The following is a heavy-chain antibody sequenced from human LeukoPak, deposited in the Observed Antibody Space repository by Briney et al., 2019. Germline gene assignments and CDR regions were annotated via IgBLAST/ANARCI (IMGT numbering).Heavy chain of an antibody. J-gene: IGHJ4*02. Sequence: ASVKVSCKASGYTFTSYGISWVRQAPGQGLEWMGWISAYNGNTNYAQKLQGRVTMTTDTSTSTAYMELRGLRSDDTAVYYCARALSVVVPAAAGYWGQGTLVTVSS. CDR2: ISAYNGNT. V-gene: IGHV1-18*01. CDR3: ARALSVVVPAAAGY. CDR1: GYTFTSYG. D-gene: IGHD2-2*01.